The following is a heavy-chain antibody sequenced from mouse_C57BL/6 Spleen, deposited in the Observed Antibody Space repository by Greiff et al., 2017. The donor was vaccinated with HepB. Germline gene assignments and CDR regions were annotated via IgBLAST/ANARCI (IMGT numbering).Heavy chain of an antibody. V-gene: IGHV1-15*01. Sequence: QVQLKQSGAELVRPGASVTLSCKASGYTFTDYEMHWVKQTPVHGLEWIGAIDPETGGTAYNQKFKGKAILTADKSSSTAYMELRSLTSEDSAVYYCTRWYYGSSPDYWGQGTTLTVSS. D-gene: IGHD1-1*01. CDR1: GYTFTDYE. CDR3: TRWYYGSSPDY. CDR2: IDPETGGT. J-gene: IGHJ2*01.